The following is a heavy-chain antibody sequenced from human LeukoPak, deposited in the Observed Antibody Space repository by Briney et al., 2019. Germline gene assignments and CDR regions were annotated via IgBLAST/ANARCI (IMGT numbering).Heavy chain of an antibody. D-gene: IGHD3-16*01. Sequence: GGSLRLSRAASGYTFSSHGLTWVRQAPGKGLEWVSTINGAGDNTYYAETVKGRFTISRDNSKNTLYLQMHSLRAEDTAIYYCAKVSVCYGCYLDYWGQGTLVTVS. CDR2: INGAGDNT. CDR1: GYTFSSHG. CDR3: AKVSVCYGCYLDY. J-gene: IGHJ4*02. V-gene: IGHV3-23*01.